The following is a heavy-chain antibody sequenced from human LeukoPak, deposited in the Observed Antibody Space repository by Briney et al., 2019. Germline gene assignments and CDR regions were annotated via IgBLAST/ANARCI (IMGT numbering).Heavy chain of an antibody. CDR1: GFTFSSYA. D-gene: IGHD4-23*01. V-gene: IGHV4-59*08. CDR2: IYYSGST. Sequence: GSLRLSCAASGFTFSSYAMSWVRQAPGKGLEWIGYIYYSGSTNYNPSLKSRVTISVDTSKNQFSLKLSSVTAADTAVYYCARHWDYGGNSDWYFDLWGRGTLVTVSS. CDR3: ARHWDYGGNSDWYFDL. J-gene: IGHJ2*01.